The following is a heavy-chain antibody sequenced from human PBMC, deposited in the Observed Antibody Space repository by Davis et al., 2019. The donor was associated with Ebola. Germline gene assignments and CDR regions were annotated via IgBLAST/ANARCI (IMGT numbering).Heavy chain of an antibody. J-gene: IGHJ3*02. CDR1: GGTFSSYT. V-gene: IGHV1-8*02. Sequence: AASVKVSCKASGGTFSSYTINWVRQATGQGLEWMGWMNPNSGNTGYAQKFQGRVTMTRNTSISTAYMELSSLRSEDTAVYYCARVYSSGWVLDAFDIWGQGTMVTVSS. D-gene: IGHD6-19*01. CDR2: MNPNSGNT. CDR3: ARVYSSGWVLDAFDI.